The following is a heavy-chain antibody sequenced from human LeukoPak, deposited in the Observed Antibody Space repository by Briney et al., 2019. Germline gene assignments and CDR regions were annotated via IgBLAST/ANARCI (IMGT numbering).Heavy chain of an antibody. Sequence: GGPLRLSCAASGFTFSSYSMNWVRQAPGKGLEWVSSISSSSSYIYYADSVKGRFTISRDNAKNSLYLQMNSLRAEDTAVYYCARERLGYYDSSGYYRDAFDIWGQGAMVTVSS. J-gene: IGHJ3*02. V-gene: IGHV3-21*01. CDR2: ISSSSSYI. D-gene: IGHD3-22*01. CDR1: GFTFSSYS. CDR3: ARERLGYYDSSGYYRDAFDI.